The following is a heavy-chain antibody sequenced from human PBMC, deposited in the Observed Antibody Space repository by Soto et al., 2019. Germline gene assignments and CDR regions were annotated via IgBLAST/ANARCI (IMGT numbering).Heavy chain of an antibody. D-gene: IGHD6-6*01. CDR2: IDPSDSYT. CDR1: GYSFTSYW. CDR3: ARHLGYTNSKELDY. V-gene: IGHV5-10-1*01. Sequence: GESLKISCKGSGYSFTSYWISWVRQMPGKGLEWMGRIDPSDSYTNYSPSFQGHVSISADKSISTAYLQWSSLMASDTAMYYCARHLGYTNSKELDYWGQGPLVTVS. J-gene: IGHJ4*02.